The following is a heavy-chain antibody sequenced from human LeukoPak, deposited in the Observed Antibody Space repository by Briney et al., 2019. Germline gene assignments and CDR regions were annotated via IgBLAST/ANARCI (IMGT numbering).Heavy chain of an antibody. V-gene: IGHV3-64D*06. D-gene: IGHD3-22*01. CDR2: ISSNGGST. Sequence: GGSLRLSCSASAFTFSSYAMHWVGQAPGKGLEYVSAISSNGGSTYYADSVKGRFTISRDNSKNTLYLQMSSLRAEDTAVCYCVKDLSDDYYASSGYSDYWGQGTLVTVSS. CDR1: AFTFSSYA. CDR3: VKDLSDDYYASSGYSDY. J-gene: IGHJ4*02.